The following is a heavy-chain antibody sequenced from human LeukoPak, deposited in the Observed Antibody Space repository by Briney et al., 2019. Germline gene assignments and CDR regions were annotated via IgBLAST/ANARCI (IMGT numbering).Heavy chain of an antibody. CDR3: ARAGYSGYGQWFDP. Sequence: SVKVSCKASGGTFSSYAISWVRQAPGQGLEWMGGIIPIFGTANYAQKFQGRVTITADESTSTAYMELRSLRSDDTAVYYCARAGYSGYGQWFDPWGQGTLVTVSS. V-gene: IGHV1-69*13. CDR1: GGTFSSYA. J-gene: IGHJ5*02. CDR2: IIPIFGTA. D-gene: IGHD5-12*01.